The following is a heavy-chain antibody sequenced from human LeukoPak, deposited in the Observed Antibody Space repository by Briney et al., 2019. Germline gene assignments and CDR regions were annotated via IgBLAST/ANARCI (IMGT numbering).Heavy chain of an antibody. V-gene: IGHV3-74*01. Sequence: GGSLRLSCAASGFTFSSYWMHWVRQAPGEGLVWFSRINSDGSSTNYADSVKGRFTISRDNAKNTLYLQMNSLRAEDTAVYYCARDPGVLYYFDYWGQGTLVTVSS. CDR2: INSDGSST. CDR1: GFTFSSYW. CDR3: ARDPGVLYYFDY. D-gene: IGHD7-27*01. J-gene: IGHJ4*02.